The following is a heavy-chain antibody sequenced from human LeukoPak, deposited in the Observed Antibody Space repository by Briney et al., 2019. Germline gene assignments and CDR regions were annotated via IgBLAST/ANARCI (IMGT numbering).Heavy chain of an antibody. Sequence: GGSLRLSCAASGFTFRDSGMNWVRQAPGKGLEWLSYISTTMTTIYYADSVKGRFTVSRDNAKNSLYLQMDSLRAEDTAVYYCARDYSYFRIHFDYWGQGTLVTVSS. D-gene: IGHD2-21*02. V-gene: IGHV3-48*01. CDR1: GFTFRDSG. J-gene: IGHJ4*02. CDR3: ARDYSYFRIHFDY. CDR2: ISTTMTTI.